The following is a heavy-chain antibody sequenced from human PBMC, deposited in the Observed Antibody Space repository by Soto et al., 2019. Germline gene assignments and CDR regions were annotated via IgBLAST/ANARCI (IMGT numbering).Heavy chain of an antibody. Sequence: GASVKVSCKASGGTFSSYAISWVRQAPGQGLEWMGGIIPIFGTANYAQKFQGRVTITADESTSTAYMELSSLRSEDTAVYYCVKRVEMATMQGTTRLGNTQYFDYWGQGTLVTVSS. D-gene: IGHD1-7*01. J-gene: IGHJ4*02. CDR3: VKRVEMATMQGTTRLGNTQYFDY. CDR1: GGTFSSYA. V-gene: IGHV1-69*13. CDR2: IIPIFGTA.